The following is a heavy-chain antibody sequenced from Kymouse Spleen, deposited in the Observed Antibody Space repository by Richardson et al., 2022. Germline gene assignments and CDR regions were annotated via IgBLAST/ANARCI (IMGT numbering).Heavy chain of an antibody. CDR3: ARVGATPYYYYYYGMDV. D-gene: IGHD1-26*01. Sequence: EVQLVESGGGLVQPGGSLRLSCAASGFTFSSYWMHWVRQAPGKGLVWVSRINSDGSSTSYADSVKGRFTISRDNAKNTLYLQMNSLRAEDTAVYYCARVGATPYYYYYYGMDVWGQGTTVTVSS. CDR2: INSDGSST. V-gene: IGHV3-74*01. CDR1: GFTFSSYW. J-gene: IGHJ6*02.